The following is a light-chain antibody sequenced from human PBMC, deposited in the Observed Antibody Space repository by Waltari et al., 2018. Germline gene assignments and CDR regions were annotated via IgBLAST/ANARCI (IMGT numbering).Light chain of an antibody. V-gene: IGKV3D-15*01. CDR2: DAS. J-gene: IGKJ4*01. CDR1: QSIRST. CDR3: QQYTNWPLT. Sequence: EIVLTQSPATLSVSPGERAPLSCWASQSIRSTLAWYQQKPGQAPRLLSYDASTRATGIPVRFSGSGSGTYFTLTISSLQSEDFAVYYCQQYTNWPLTFGGGTKVEI.